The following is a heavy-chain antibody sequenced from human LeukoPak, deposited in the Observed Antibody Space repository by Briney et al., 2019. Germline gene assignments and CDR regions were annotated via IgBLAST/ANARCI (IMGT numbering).Heavy chain of an antibody. D-gene: IGHD3-22*01. J-gene: IGHJ5*02. V-gene: IGHV3-30-3*01. CDR1: GFTFSSYA. CDR3: ARDLLPGRYDSSGYYLPHH. CDR2: ISYDGSNK. Sequence: GGSLRLSCAASGFTFSSYAMHWVRQAPGKGLEWVAVISYDGSNKYYADSVKGRFTISRDNSKNTLYLQMNSLRAEDTAVYYCARDLLPGRYDSSGYYLPHHWGQGTLVTVSS.